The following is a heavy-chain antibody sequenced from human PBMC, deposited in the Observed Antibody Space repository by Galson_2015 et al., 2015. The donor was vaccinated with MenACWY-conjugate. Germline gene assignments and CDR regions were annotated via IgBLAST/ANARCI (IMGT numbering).Heavy chain of an antibody. D-gene: IGHD1-26*01. J-gene: IGHJ4*02. CDR3: ARRVGARSDNGYYFDY. CDR2: INDSGNT. Sequence: ETLSLTCAVYGGSLSGYYCSWIRQPPGKGLEWIGEINDSGNTNYNPSLKSRATISVDTSKKQFSLKLTSVTAADTAVYYCARRVGARSDNGYYFDYWGQGTPVTVSS. CDR1: GGSLSGYY. V-gene: IGHV4-34*01.